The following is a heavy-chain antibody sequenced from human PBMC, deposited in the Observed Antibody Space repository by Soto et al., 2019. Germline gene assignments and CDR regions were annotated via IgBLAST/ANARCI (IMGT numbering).Heavy chain of an antibody. D-gene: IGHD3-22*01. J-gene: IGHJ4*02. CDR1: GGSISSGDYY. V-gene: IGHV4-30-4*01. CDR2: IYYSGST. Sequence: SETLSLTCTVSGGSISSGDYYWSWIRQPPGKVLEWIVYIYYSGSTYYNPSLKSRVTISLDTSNNQFSLKLSSVTAAYTAVYYCVRGSYYDTSGYYYYWGQGTLVTVSS. CDR3: VRGSYYDTSGYYYY.